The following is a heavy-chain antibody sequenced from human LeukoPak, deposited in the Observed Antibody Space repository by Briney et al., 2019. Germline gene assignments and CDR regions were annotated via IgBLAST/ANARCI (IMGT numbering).Heavy chain of an antibody. V-gene: IGHV4-34*01. CDR1: GGSFSGYY. CDR2: INHSGST. Sequence: SETLSLTCAVYGGSFSGYYWSWIRQPPGKGLEWIGEINHSGSTNYNPSLKSRVTISVDTSKNQFSLKLSSVTAADTAVYYCARGIPTMVRGVRRFDPWGQGTLVTVSS. D-gene: IGHD3-10*01. CDR3: ARGIPTMVRGVRRFDP. J-gene: IGHJ5*02.